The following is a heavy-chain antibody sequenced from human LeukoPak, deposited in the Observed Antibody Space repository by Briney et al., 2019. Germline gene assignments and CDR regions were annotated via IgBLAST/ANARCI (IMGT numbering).Heavy chain of an antibody. D-gene: IGHD6-13*01. J-gene: IGHJ5*02. CDR3: GRGIAAAGGRWFDP. V-gene: IGHV1-2*02. CDR1: GYTFTGYY. Sequence: ASVKVSCKASGYTFTGYYMHWVRQAPGQGLEWMGWINPNSGGTNYAQKFQGRVTMTRDTSISTAYMELSNLRSDDTAVYYCGRGIAAAGGRWFDPWGQGTLVTVSS. CDR2: INPNSGGT.